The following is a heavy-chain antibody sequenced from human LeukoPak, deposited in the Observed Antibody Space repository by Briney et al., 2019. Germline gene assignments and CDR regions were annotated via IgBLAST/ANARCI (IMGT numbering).Heavy chain of an antibody. CDR2: ISSSYSPI. Sequence: PGGSLRLPCAASGFTFSNFAMNWVRQAPGAALEWTSYISSSYSPIYYADSVKGRFTVSRDNARNSLYLQMNSLRAEDTAVYYCARDNPWEMVRGVIDYWGQGTLVTVSS. CDR3: ARDNPWEMVRGVIDY. J-gene: IGHJ4*02. V-gene: IGHV3-48*01. D-gene: IGHD3-10*01. CDR1: GFTFSNFA.